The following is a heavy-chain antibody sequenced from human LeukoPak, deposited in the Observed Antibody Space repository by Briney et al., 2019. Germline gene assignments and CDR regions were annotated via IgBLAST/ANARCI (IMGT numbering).Heavy chain of an antibody. D-gene: IGHD5-18*01. Sequence: GGSLRLSCAASGFNFDDYAMHCVRQGPGKGLEWVSLISRDGGRTYYADSVKGRFTISRDNSKNSLYLQMNSLRIEDTALYYCAKSPGTNRYGYHFFNWGQGTLVTVSS. CDR3: AKSPGTNRYGYHFFN. V-gene: IGHV3-43*02. J-gene: IGHJ1*01. CDR1: GFNFDDYA. CDR2: ISRDGGRT.